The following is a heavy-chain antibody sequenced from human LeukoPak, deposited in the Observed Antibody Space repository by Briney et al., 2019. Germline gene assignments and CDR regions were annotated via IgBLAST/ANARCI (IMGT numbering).Heavy chain of an antibody. J-gene: IGHJ3*02. D-gene: IGHD3-22*01. CDR3: ARLVSFADTDAFDI. V-gene: IGHV5-51*01. CDR2: IYPGDSDT. CDR1: GSSFTSYW. Sequence: GESLKTSCKGSGSSFTSYWIGWVPQMPGKGWEWMGIIYPGDSDTRYSPSFQGQVTISADKSISTAYLQWSSLKASDTAMYYCARLVSFADTDAFDIWGPGTMVTVSS.